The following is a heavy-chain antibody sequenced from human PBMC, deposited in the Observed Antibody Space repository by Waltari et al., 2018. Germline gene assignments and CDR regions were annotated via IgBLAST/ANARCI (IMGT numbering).Heavy chain of an antibody. CDR2: IYHSGST. CDR1: GYSISSGYY. CDR3: AKYSSGDY. J-gene: IGHJ4*02. Sequence: QVQLQESGPGLVKPSETLSLTCAVSGYSISSGYYWGWIRQPPGKGLEWIGSIYHSGSTYYNPSLKSRVTISVDTSKNQFSLKLSSVTAADTAVYYCAKYSSGDYWGQGTLVTVSS. V-gene: IGHV4-38-2*01. D-gene: IGHD6-19*01.